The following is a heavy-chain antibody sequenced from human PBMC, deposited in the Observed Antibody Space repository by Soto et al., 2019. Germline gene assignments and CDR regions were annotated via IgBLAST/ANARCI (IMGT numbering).Heavy chain of an antibody. CDR2: ISYTSTTI. J-gene: IGHJ4*02. V-gene: IGHV3-48*03. D-gene: IGHD1-1*01. CDR1: GLTFSTDE. CDR3: VREGGSLAFDS. Sequence: EVQLVASGGDLVPPGGSLRLSCAVSGLTFSTDEMNWVRQAPGKGLGWLAYISYTSTTIKYADSVKGRFAVSRDNAKKSLYLQMNNLRVEDTAFYYCVREGGSLAFDSWGQGTLVTVSS.